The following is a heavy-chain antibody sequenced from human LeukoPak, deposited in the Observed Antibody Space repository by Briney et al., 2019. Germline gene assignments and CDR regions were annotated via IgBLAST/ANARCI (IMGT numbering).Heavy chain of an antibody. V-gene: IGHV1-8*01. Sequence: ASVKVSCKASGYTFTSYDINWVRQATGQGLEWMGWMNPNSGNTGYAQKFQGRVTMTRNTSISTAYMELSSLRSEGTAVYYCARGLYSSGWAHYYYYGMDVWGQGTTVTVSS. CDR1: GYTFTSYD. J-gene: IGHJ6*02. CDR3: ARGLYSSGWAHYYYYGMDV. CDR2: MNPNSGNT. D-gene: IGHD6-19*01.